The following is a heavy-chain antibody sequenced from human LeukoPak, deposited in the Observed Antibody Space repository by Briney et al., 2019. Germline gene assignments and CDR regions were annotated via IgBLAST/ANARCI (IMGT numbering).Heavy chain of an antibody. CDR2: IYYSGST. Sequence: PSETLSLTCTVSGGSISSCYWSWIRQPPGKGLEWIGYIYYSGSTNYNPSLKSRVTISVDTSKNQFSLKLSSVTAADTAVYYCARGDCSSTSCYRAFDPWGQGTLVTVSS. CDR1: GGSISSCY. CDR3: ARGDCSSTSCYRAFDP. D-gene: IGHD2-2*01. J-gene: IGHJ5*02. V-gene: IGHV4-59*01.